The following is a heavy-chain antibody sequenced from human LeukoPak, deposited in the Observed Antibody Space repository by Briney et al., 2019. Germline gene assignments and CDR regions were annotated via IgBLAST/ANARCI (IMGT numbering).Heavy chain of an antibody. V-gene: IGHV1-2*02. Sequence: ASVKVSCKASGYTFTGYYMHWVRQAPGQGLEWMGWIDPNSGGTNYAQKFQGRVTMTRDTSISTAYMELSRLRSDDTAVYYCARDASQYGDYHDYWGQGTLVTVSS. CDR3: ARDASQYGDYHDY. CDR2: IDPNSGGT. D-gene: IGHD4-17*01. CDR1: GYTFTGYY. J-gene: IGHJ4*02.